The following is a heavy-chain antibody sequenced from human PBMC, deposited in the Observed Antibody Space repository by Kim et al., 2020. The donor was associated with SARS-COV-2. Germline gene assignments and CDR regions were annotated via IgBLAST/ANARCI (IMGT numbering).Heavy chain of an antibody. V-gene: IGHV3-30*18. CDR1: GFTFSSYG. CDR3: AKELTSVGATPFDY. Sequence: GGSLRLSCAASGFTFSSYGMHWVRQAPGKGLEWVAVISYDGSNKYYADSVKGRFTISRDNSKNTLYLQMNSLRAEDTAVYYCAKELTSVGATPFDYWGQGTLVTVSS. CDR2: ISYDGSNK. D-gene: IGHD1-26*01. J-gene: IGHJ4*02.